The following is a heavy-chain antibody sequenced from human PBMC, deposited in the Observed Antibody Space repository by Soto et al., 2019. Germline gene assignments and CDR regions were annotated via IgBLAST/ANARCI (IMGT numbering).Heavy chain of an antibody. J-gene: IGHJ4*02. CDR1: GFTFSSYW. CDR2: IKQDGSEK. Sequence: EVQLVESGGGLVQPGGSLRLSCAASGFTFSSYWRSWVRQAPGKGLEWVANIKQDGSEKYYVDSVKGRFTISRDNAKNSLYLQMNSLRAEDTAVYYCARSRTGRIFDYWGQGTLVTVSS. CDR3: ARSRTGRIFDY. D-gene: IGHD1-1*01. V-gene: IGHV3-7*01.